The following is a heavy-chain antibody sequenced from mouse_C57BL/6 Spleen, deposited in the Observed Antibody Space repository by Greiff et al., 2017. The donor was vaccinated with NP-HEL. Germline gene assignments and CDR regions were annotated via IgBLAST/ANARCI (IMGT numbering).Heavy chain of an antibody. V-gene: IGHV1-22*01. Sequence: VQLQQSGPELVKPGASVKMSCKASGYTFTDYNMHWVKQSHGKSLEWIGYINPNNGGTSYNQKFKGKATLTVNKSSSTAYMELRSLTSEESAVYYCARDYYSNYDAMDYWGQGTSVTVSS. CDR2: INPNNGGT. CDR3: ARDYYSNYDAMDY. J-gene: IGHJ4*01. D-gene: IGHD2-5*01. CDR1: GYTFTDYN.